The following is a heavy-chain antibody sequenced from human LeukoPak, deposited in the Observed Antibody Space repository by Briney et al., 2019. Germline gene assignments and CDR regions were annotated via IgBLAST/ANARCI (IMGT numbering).Heavy chain of an antibody. CDR1: SSYA. CDR2: IYYSGST. CDR3: ARQGGWDSSGYYQIDY. J-gene: IGHJ4*02. Sequence: SSYAMSWVRQPPGKGLEWIGSIYYSGSTYYNPSLKSRVTISVDTSKNQFSLKLSSVTAADTAVYYCARQGGWDSSGYYQIDYWGQGTLVTVSS. D-gene: IGHD3-22*01. V-gene: IGHV4-39*01.